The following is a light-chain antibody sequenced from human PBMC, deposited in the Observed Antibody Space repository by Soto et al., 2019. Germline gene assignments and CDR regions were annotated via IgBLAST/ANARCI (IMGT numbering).Light chain of an antibody. Sequence: QSVLTQPPSVSGAPGQRVTIPCTGSRSNIGAGYDVHWYQQLPGTALKVVVYGNNNRPSGVPDRFSASKSGSSASLAITGLQAEDEADYYCHSYDNALSGSEVFGGGTKLTVL. V-gene: IGLV1-40*01. J-gene: IGLJ3*02. CDR1: RSNIGAGYD. CDR3: HSYDNALSGSEV. CDR2: GNN.